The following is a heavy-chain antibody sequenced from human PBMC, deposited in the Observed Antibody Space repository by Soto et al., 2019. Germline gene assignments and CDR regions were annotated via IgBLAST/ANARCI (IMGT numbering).Heavy chain of an antibody. D-gene: IGHD3-22*01. V-gene: IGHV5-51*01. CDR3: ARLRDSSGYFPNYYYYYGMDV. J-gene: IGHJ6*02. Sequence: KGLEWMGIIYPGDSDTRYSPSFQGKVTISADKSISTAYLQWSSLKASDTAMYYCARLRDSSGYFPNYYYYYGMDVWGQGTTVTVFS. CDR2: IYPGDSDT.